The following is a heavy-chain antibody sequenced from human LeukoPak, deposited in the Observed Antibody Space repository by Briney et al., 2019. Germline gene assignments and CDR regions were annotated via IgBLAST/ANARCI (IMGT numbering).Heavy chain of an antibody. CDR1: GGSISSGDYY. D-gene: IGHD3-3*01. CDR3: ARVKVWSGPAKDYYYYMDV. V-gene: IGHV4-30-4*08. Sequence: PSQTLSLTCTVSGGSISSGDYYWSWIRQPPGKGLEWIGYIYYSGSTYYNPSLKSRVTISVDTSKNQFSLKLSSVTAADTAVYYCARVKVWSGPAKDYYYYMDVWGKGTTVTVSS. J-gene: IGHJ6*03. CDR2: IYYSGST.